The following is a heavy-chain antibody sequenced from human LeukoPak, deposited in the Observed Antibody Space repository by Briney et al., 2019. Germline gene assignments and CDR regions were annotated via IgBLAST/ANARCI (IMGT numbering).Heavy chain of an antibody. Sequence: PGGSLRLSCAASGFTFDDYGMSWVRQAPGKGLEWVSGINWNGGSTGYADSVKGRFTISRDNAKNSLYLQMNSLRAEDTAVYYCARGEAFLTSSWYNWFDPWGQGTLVTVSS. D-gene: IGHD6-13*01. CDR1: GFTFDDYG. V-gene: IGHV3-20*04. CDR2: INWNGGST. J-gene: IGHJ5*02. CDR3: ARGEAFLTSSWYNWFDP.